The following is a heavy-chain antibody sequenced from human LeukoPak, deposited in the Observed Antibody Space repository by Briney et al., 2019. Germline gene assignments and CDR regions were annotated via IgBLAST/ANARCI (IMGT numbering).Heavy chain of an antibody. CDR2: INHSGST. CDR1: GGSFSGYY. CDR3: ARPVRCSATTCTGPFDY. Sequence: PSETLSLTCAVYGGSFSGYYWSWIRRPPGKGLEWIGEINHSGSTNYNPSLRSRVTISVDTSKNQFSLRLTSVTASDTAVYYCARPVRCSATTCTGPFDYWGQGTLVTVSS. J-gene: IGHJ4*02. V-gene: IGHV4-34*01. D-gene: IGHD6-19*01.